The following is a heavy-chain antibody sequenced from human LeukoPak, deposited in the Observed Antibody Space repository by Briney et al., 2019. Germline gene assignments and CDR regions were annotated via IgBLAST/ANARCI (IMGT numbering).Heavy chain of an antibody. D-gene: IGHD3-22*01. J-gene: IGHJ4*02. V-gene: IGHV1-18*01. CDR2: ISAYNGNT. Sequence: GASVKVSCKASGYTFTSYGISWVRQAPGQGLEWMGWISAYNGNTNYAQKLQGRVTMTTDTSTSTAYIELRSLRSDDTAVYYRARDSITMIGGDRGYFDYWGQGTLVTVSS. CDR3: ARDSITMIGGDRGYFDY. CDR1: GYTFTSYG.